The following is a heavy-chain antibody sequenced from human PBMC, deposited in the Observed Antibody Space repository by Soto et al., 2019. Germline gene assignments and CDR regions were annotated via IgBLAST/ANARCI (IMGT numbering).Heavy chain of an antibody. CDR2: ISYDGSNK. Sequence: QVQLVESGGGVVQPGRSLRLSCAASGFTFSSSGMHWVRLAPGKGLEWVAAISYDGSNKYYADSVKGRFTISRDSSKNTLSLQMNSLRTDDTAMYYCARSGEQQLTRWGFDHWGQGTLVTVSS. D-gene: IGHD3-10*01. CDR3: ARSGEQQLTRWGFDH. J-gene: IGHJ4*02. CDR1: GFTFSSSG. V-gene: IGHV3-30*03.